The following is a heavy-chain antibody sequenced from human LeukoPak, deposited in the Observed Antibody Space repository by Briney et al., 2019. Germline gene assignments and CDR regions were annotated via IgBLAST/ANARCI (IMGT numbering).Heavy chain of an antibody. D-gene: IGHD1-20*01. CDR2: IYSGGST. CDR3: ARGHSVIAGTQNYYYGMDV. CDR1: GFTVSSNY. V-gene: IGHV3-66*01. Sequence: GGSLRLSCAASGFTVSSNYMSWVRQAPGKGLEWVSVIYSGGSTYYADSVKGRFTISRDNSKNTLYLQMNSLRAEGTAVYYCARGHSVIAGTQNYYYGMDVWGQGTTVTVSS. J-gene: IGHJ6*02.